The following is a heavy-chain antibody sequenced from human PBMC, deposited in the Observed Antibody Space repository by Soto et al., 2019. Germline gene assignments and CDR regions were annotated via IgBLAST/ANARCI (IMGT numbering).Heavy chain of an antibody. Sequence: QVPLQQWGAGLLKPSETLSLTCAVYGGSFSGYYWSWIRQPPRKGLEWIGEINHSGSTNYNPSLKSRVTISVDTSKNQFSLKLSSVTAADTAVYYCARRDDFLTHWGQGTLVTVSS. V-gene: IGHV4-34*01. J-gene: IGHJ4*02. CDR3: ARRDDFLTH. CDR2: INHSGST. CDR1: GGSFSGYY. D-gene: IGHD3-9*01.